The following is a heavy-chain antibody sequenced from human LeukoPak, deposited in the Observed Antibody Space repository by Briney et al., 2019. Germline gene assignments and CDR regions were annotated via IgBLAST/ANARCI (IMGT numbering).Heavy chain of an antibody. CDR2: ISYDGSNN. CDR1: GFTFSSYA. J-gene: IGHJ4*02. CDR3: ARSYSSQYY. Sequence: GGSLRLSCAASGFTFSSYAMHWVRQAPGKGLEWVAVISYDGSNNYYADSVKGRFTTSRDNSKNTLYLQMNSLRAEDTAVYYCARSYSSQYYWGQGTLVTVSS. V-gene: IGHV3-30-3*01. D-gene: IGHD6-13*01.